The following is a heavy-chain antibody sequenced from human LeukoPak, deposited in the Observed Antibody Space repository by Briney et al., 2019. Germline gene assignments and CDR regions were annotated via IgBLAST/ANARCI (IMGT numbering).Heavy chain of an antibody. CDR2: IYYSGST. D-gene: IGHD3-22*01. Sequence: PSETLSLTCTVSGDSISGGNYYWGWIRQPPGKGLEWIGTIYYSGSTYYNPSLKSRVTISVDTSKNQFSLKLSSVTAADTAVYYCAARITMIVVVPGGDAFDIWGQGTMVTVSS. CDR3: AARITMIVVVPGGDAFDI. J-gene: IGHJ3*02. CDR1: GDSISGGNYY. V-gene: IGHV4-39*01.